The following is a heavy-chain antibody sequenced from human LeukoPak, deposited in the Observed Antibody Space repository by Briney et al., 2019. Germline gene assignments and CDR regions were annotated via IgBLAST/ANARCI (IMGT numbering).Heavy chain of an antibody. Sequence: GGSLRLSCAASGFTFSSYAMSWVRQAPGKGLEWVSAISGSGGSTYYADSVKGRFTNSRDNSKNTLYLQMNSLRAEDTTVYYCAKDRRQLGPSPTWGQGTLVTVSS. CDR2: ISGSGGST. CDR3: AKDRRQLGPSPT. J-gene: IGHJ5*02. D-gene: IGHD6-6*01. V-gene: IGHV3-23*01. CDR1: GFTFSSYA.